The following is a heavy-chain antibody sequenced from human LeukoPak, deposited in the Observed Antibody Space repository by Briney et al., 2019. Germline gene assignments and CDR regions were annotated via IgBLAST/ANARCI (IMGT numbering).Heavy chain of an antibody. CDR1: GYTFTGYY. CDR3: ARDVGATSDWFDP. V-gene: IGHV1-2*02. D-gene: IGHD1-26*01. Sequence: ASVKVTCKASGYTFTGYYMHWVRQAPGQELEWMGWINPNSGGTNYAQKFQGRVTMTRDTSISTAYMELSRLRSDDTAVYYCARDVGATSDWFDPWGQGTLVTVSS. CDR2: INPNSGGT. J-gene: IGHJ5*02.